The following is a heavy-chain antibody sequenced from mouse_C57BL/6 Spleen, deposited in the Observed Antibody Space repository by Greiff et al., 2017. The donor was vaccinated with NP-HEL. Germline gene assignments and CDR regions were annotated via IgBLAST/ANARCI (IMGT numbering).Heavy chain of an antibody. CDR3: ARLYYGSSYAGYYAMDY. Sequence: QVQLQQSGPELVKPGASVKISCKASGYAFSSSWMNWVKQRPGKGLEWIGRIYPGDGDTNYNGKFKGKATLTADKSSSTAYMQLSSLTSEDSAVYFCARLYYGSSYAGYYAMDYWGQGTSVTVSS. V-gene: IGHV1-82*01. J-gene: IGHJ4*01. D-gene: IGHD1-1*01. CDR2: IYPGDGDT. CDR1: GYAFSSSW.